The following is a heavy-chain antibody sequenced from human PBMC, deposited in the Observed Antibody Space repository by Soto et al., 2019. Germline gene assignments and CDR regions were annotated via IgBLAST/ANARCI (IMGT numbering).Heavy chain of an antibody. J-gene: IGHJ3*02. D-gene: IGHD3-22*01. CDR2: IKSKTEGGTT. Sequence: SVSNAWMNWVRQAPGKGLEWVGRIKSKTEGGTTDYAAPVKGRFTISRDDSKNTLYLQMNSLKTEDTAVYYCTTDSSGYLDAFDIWGQGTMVTVSS. CDR1: SVSNAW. V-gene: IGHV3-15*07. CDR3: TTDSSGYLDAFDI.